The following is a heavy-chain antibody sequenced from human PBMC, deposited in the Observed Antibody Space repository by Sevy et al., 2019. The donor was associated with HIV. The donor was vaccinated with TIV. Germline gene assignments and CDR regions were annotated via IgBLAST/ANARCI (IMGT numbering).Heavy chain of an antibody. Sequence: GGSLRLSCAVSGFTFNNAWMNWVRQAPGTGLQWAGLIKSKIDGETTDYAAPVKGRSTISRDDSKNTLYLQMNSLKIEDTAVYYCATAPGYYDSAPFDYWGPGTLVTVSS. CDR2: IKSKIDGETT. CDR3: ATAPGYYDSAPFDY. J-gene: IGHJ4*02. V-gene: IGHV3-15*01. CDR1: GFTFNNAW. D-gene: IGHD3-22*01.